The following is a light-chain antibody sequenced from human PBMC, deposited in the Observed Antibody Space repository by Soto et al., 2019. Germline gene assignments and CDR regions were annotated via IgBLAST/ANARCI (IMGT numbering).Light chain of an antibody. CDR3: RSHGSGWV. J-gene: IGLJ3*02. V-gene: IGLV1-40*01. Sequence: QSVLTQPPSVSGAPGQRVTISCIGSASNIGAGYDVHWYQQLPGTAPKLLIFGNSNRPSGVPDRFSGSKSGTSASLAITGLEADDEADYYCRSHGSGWVFGGGTTVTVL. CDR1: ASNIGAGYD. CDR2: GNS.